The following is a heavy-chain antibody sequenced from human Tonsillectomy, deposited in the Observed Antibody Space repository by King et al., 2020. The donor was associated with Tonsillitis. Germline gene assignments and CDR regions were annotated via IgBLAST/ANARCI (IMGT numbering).Heavy chain of an antibody. Sequence: VQLVESGGGLVQPGGSLTLSCAASGFAFSDHFIDWVRQAPGKGLEWVGRSTNKAYSYTTEYAASVKGRFTISRDDSNNSLYLQMKGLKTEDTAVYYCASFVGATNPPVNGHFDYWGQGTLVTVSS. V-gene: IGHV3-72*01. CDR3: ASFVGATNPPVNGHFDY. J-gene: IGHJ4*02. CDR1: GFAFSDHF. D-gene: IGHD1-26*01. CDR2: STNKAYSYTT.